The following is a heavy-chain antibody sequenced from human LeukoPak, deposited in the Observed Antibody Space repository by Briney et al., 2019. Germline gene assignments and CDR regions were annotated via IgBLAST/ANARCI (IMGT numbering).Heavy chain of an antibody. J-gene: IGHJ3*02. CDR1: GGTFSSYA. CDR3: FFDDYGDYVRDAFDI. D-gene: IGHD4-17*01. Sequence: SVKVSCKASGGTFSSYAISWVRQAPGQGLEWMGGIIPFFGTANYAQKFQGRVTITADESTSTAYMELSSLRSEDTAVYYCFFDDYGDYVRDAFDIWGQGTMVTVSS. V-gene: IGHV1-69*13. CDR2: IIPFFGTA.